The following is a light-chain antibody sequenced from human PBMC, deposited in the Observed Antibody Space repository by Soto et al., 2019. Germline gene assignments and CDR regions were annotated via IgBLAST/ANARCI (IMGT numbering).Light chain of an antibody. CDR3: LQYNNHPLT. CDR1: QGIRND. V-gene: IGKV1-6*01. Sequence: QMTHAPSSLSAAVGDRLIINSRASQGIRNDLTWYQQKPGKAPKLLIYAASSLQSGVPSRFSGSGSGTDFTLTISSLQPEDFATYYCLQYNNHPLTFGGGTKVEIK. J-gene: IGKJ4*01. CDR2: AAS.